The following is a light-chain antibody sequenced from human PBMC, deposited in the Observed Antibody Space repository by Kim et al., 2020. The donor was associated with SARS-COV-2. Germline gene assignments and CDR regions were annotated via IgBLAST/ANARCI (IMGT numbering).Light chain of an antibody. V-gene: IGKV4-1*01. CDR3: QQYHSGPRT. Sequence: ATINCKSSQSVLYNVNNENYFALFQQKPGQPPKLLIYWASIRESGVPERFSGSGSGTDFTLTISSLQAEDVAVYYCQQYHSGPRTFGQGTKVDIK. J-gene: IGKJ1*01. CDR1: QSVLYNVNNENY. CDR2: WAS.